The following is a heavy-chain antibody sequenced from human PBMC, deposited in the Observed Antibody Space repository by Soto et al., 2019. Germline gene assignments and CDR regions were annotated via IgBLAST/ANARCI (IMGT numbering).Heavy chain of an antibody. Sequence: SGGSLRLSCAASGFTFSSYSMNWVRQAPGKGLEWVSSISSSSSYIYYADSVKGRFTISRDNAKNSLYLQMNSLRAEDTAVYYCARELAVAGTSWFDPWGQGTLVTVSS. CDR3: ARELAVAGTSWFDP. J-gene: IGHJ5*02. CDR1: GFTFSSYS. CDR2: ISSSSSYI. D-gene: IGHD6-19*01. V-gene: IGHV3-21*01.